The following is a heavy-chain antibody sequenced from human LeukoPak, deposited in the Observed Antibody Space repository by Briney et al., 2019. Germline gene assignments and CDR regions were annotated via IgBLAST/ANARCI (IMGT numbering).Heavy chain of an antibody. D-gene: IGHD3-10*01. J-gene: IGHJ4*02. V-gene: IGHV1-69*05. Sequence: ASVKVSCKASGGTFSSYATSWVRQAPGQGLEWMGGIIPIFGTANYAQKFQGRVTITTDESTSTAYMELSSLRSEDTAVYNCAREPLQTYYYGSGSYDWGQGTLVTVSS. CDR3: AREPLQTYYYGSGSYD. CDR1: GGTFSSYA. CDR2: IIPIFGTA.